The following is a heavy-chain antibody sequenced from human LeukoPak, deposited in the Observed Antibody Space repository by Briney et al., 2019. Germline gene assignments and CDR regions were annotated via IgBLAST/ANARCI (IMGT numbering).Heavy chain of an antibody. D-gene: IGHD3-3*01. Sequence: PGGSLRLSCAASGFTFSSYWMSWVRQAPGKGLEWVANIKQDGSEKNYVDSVKGRFTISRDNAKNSLYLQMNSLRAEDTAVYYCARSYYDFWSGYYTHYFDYWGQGTLVTVSS. CDR2: IKQDGSEK. V-gene: IGHV3-7*01. CDR1: GFTFSSYW. J-gene: IGHJ4*02. CDR3: ARSYYDFWSGYYTHYFDY.